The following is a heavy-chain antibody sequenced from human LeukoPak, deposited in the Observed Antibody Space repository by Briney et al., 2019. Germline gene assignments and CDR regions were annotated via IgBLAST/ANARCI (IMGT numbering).Heavy chain of an antibody. J-gene: IGHJ4*02. CDR2: ISGSGGST. D-gene: IGHD3-22*01. CDR1: GFTFSSYA. Sequence: PGGSLRLSCAASGFTFSSYAMSWVRQAPGKGLEWVSAISGSGGSTYYADSVKGRFTISRDNSKNTLYLQMNSLRAEDTAVYYCAKEATYYYDSSGYYDEDYWGQGTLVTVSS. V-gene: IGHV3-23*01. CDR3: AKEATYYYDSSGYYDEDY.